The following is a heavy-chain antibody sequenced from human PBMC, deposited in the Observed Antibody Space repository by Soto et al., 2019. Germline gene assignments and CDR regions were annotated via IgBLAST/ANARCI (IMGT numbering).Heavy chain of an antibody. V-gene: IGHV4-34*01. J-gene: IGHJ4*02. CDR1: GGSFSSYY. D-gene: IGHD5-18*01. Sequence: PSETLSLTCAVYGGSFSSYYWSWIRQPPGKGLEWIGEINHSGSTNYNPSLKSRVTISVDTSKNQFSLKLSSVTAADTAVYYCAGIDTAFDYWGQGTLVTVSS. CDR3: AGIDTAFDY. CDR2: INHSGST.